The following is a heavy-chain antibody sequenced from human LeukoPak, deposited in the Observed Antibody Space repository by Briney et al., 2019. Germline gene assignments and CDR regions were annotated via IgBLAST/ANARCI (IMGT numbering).Heavy chain of an antibody. CDR1: GYTFTGYY. D-gene: IGHD2-2*01. CDR3: ARYIVVVPAANSRYYFDY. CDR2: INPNSGGT. Sequence: ASVKVSCKASGYTFTGYYMHWVRQAPGQGLEWMGWINPNSGGTNYAQKFQGRVTMTRDTSISTAYMELSRLRSGDTAVYYCARYIVVVPAANSRYYFDYWGQGTLVTVSS. J-gene: IGHJ4*02. V-gene: IGHV1-2*02.